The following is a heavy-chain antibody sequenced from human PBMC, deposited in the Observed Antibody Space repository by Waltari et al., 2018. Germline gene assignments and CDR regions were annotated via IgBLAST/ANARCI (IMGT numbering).Heavy chain of an antibody. Sequence: EVQLLESGGGLVQPGGSLRLSCAASGFRFRGYALSWVRQAPGKGLEWVSSISGSASHTYYADSVKGRFTISRDNSYNMLYLQTNSLRAEDTAVYYCAKDVGGYYRPFDSWGQGALVTVSS. J-gene: IGHJ4*02. CDR2: ISGSASHT. D-gene: IGHD3-22*01. CDR3: AKDVGGYYRPFDS. V-gene: IGHV3-23*01. CDR1: GFRFRGYA.